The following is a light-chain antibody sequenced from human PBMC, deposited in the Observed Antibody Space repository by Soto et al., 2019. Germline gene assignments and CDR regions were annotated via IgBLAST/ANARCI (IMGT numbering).Light chain of an antibody. CDR3: GTWDSSLSAGV. CDR2: DVS. Sequence: QSVLTQPASVSGSPGQSITISCTGTSSDVGGYNYVSWYQHHPGKAPKLMIYDVSNRPSGVSNRFSGSKSGNTASLTISGLQPEDEADYYCGTWDSSLSAGVFGGGTKLTVL. V-gene: IGLV2-14*03. CDR1: SSDVGGYNY. J-gene: IGLJ2*01.